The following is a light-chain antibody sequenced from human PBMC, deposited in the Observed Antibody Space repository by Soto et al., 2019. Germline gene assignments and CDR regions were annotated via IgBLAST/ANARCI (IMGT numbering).Light chain of an antibody. CDR3: ETWDSYTRV. V-gene: IGLV4-60*03. Sequence: QSVLTQSSSASAALGSSVKLTCTLSSGHNNYIIAWHQQQPGKAPRYLMKLEGSGGYNKGSGVPDRFSGSSSGAGRYLTISNLQSEDEADYYCETWDSYTRVFGGGTQLTVL. CDR2: LEGSGGY. J-gene: IGLJ7*01. CDR1: SGHNNYI.